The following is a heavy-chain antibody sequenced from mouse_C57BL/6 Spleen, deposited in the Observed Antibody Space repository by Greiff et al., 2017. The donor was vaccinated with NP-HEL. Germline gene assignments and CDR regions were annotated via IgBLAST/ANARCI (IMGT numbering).Heavy chain of an antibody. CDR3: AREGDYYAMDY. V-gene: IGHV1-59*01. Sequence: VQLQQSGAELVRPGTSVKLSCKASGYTFTSYWMHWVKQRPGQGLEWIGVIDPSDSYTNYNQKFKGKATLTVDTSSSTAYMQLSSLTSEDSAVYYCAREGDYYAMDYWGQGTSVTVSS. CDR1: GYTFTSYW. CDR2: IDPSDSYT. J-gene: IGHJ4*01.